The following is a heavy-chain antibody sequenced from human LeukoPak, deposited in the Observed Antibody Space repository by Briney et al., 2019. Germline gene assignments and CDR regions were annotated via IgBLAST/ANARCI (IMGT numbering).Heavy chain of an antibody. CDR3: ARGDCTNGVCYYYFDY. D-gene: IGHD2-8*01. Sequence: SVTVSCTASGGTFSSYAISWVRQAPGQGLEWMGGIVPIFGTANYAQKFQGRVTITADESTSTAYMELSSLRSEDTAVYYCARGDCTNGVCYYYFDYWGQGTLVTVSS. J-gene: IGHJ4*02. V-gene: IGHV1-69*13. CDR1: GGTFSSYA. CDR2: IVPIFGTA.